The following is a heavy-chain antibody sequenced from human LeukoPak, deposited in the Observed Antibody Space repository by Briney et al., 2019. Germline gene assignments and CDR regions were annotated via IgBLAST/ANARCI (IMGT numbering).Heavy chain of an antibody. V-gene: IGHV3-30*02. CDR2: IRYDGSNK. CDR3: ASILHSGSFYPPY. J-gene: IGHJ4*02. CDR1: GFTFSSYG. Sequence: PPGGSLRLSCAASGFTFSSYGMHWVRQAPGKGLEWVAFIRYDGSNKYYADSVKGRFTISRDNAKNSLYLQMSSLRAEDTAVYYCASILHSGSFYPPYWGQGTLVTVSS. D-gene: IGHD1-26*01.